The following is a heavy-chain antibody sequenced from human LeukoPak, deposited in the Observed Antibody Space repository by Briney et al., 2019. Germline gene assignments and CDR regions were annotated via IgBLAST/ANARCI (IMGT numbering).Heavy chain of an antibody. J-gene: IGHJ5*02. D-gene: IGHD1-26*01. CDR3: PREVMVGATTA. CDR2: IHNSGNN. V-gene: IGHV4-61*09. Sequence: SETLSLTCTVSLASISSGSYYWSWMRQPAGKGLEWIGYIHNSGNNKYDPTLKSRVPISIDTSKNQFSLRLSSVTAADTAVYYCPREVMVGATTAWGQGTLVTVSS. CDR1: LASISSGSYY.